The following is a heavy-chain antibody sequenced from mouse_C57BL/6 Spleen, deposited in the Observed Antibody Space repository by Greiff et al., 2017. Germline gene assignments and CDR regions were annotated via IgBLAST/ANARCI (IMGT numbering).Heavy chain of an antibody. D-gene: IGHD3-2*02. CDR1: GFTFSDYG. CDR2: ISSGSSTI. J-gene: IGHJ2*01. Sequence: DVKLVESGGGLVKPGGSLKLSCAASGFTFSDYGMHWVRQAPEKGLEWVAYISSGSSTIYYADTVKGRFTISRDNAKNTLFLQMTSLRSEDTAMYYCARRSAQYYFDYWGQGTTLTVSS. V-gene: IGHV5-17*01. CDR3: ARRSAQYYFDY.